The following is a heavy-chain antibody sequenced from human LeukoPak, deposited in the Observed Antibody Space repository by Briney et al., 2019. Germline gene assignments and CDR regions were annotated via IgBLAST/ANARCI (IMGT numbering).Heavy chain of an antibody. CDR2: ILGSGGGT. D-gene: IGHD3-10*01. V-gene: IGHV3-23*01. Sequence: MEWVSAILGSGGGTYYADSVKGRFTISRDNSKITLYLQMNSLRAEDTAVYYCATTPGACYYYHMVVWGQGTTVTVSS. CDR3: ATTPGACYYYHMVV. J-gene: IGHJ6*02.